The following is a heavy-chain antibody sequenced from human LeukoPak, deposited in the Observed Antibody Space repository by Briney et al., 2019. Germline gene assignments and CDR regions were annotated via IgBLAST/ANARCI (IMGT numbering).Heavy chain of an antibody. V-gene: IGHV1-69*13. CDR1: GYSFTSCY. J-gene: IGHJ4*02. D-gene: IGHD6-13*01. CDR3: ASPRVYSSSWYYFDY. CDR2: IIPIFGTA. Sequence: ASVKVSCKASGYSFTSCYLHWVRLAPGQGLEWMGGIIPIFGTANYAQKFQGKVTITADESTSTAYMELSSLRSEDTAVYYCASPRVYSSSWYYFDYWGQGTLVTVSS.